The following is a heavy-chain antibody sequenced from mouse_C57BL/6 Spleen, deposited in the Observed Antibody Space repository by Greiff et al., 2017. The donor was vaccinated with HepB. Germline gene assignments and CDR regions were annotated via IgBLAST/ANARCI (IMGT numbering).Heavy chain of an antibody. Sequence: QVQLQQPGAELVMPGASVKLSCKASGYTFTSYWMHWVKQRPGQGLEWIGEIDPSDSYTNYNQKVKGKSTLTVDKSSSTAYMQLSSLTSEDSAVYYCARRMVTTGFDYWGQGTTLTVSS. CDR1: GYTFTSYW. J-gene: IGHJ2*01. CDR2: IDPSDSYT. D-gene: IGHD2-2*01. V-gene: IGHV1-69*01. CDR3: ARRMVTTGFDY.